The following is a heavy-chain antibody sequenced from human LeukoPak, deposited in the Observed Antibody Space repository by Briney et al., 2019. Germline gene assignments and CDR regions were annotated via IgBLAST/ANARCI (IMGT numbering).Heavy chain of an antibody. CDR2: INSDGTST. V-gene: IGHV3-74*03. Sequence: PGGSLRLSCAASGFTFTNYFMHWVRQAPGKGLVWVSRINSDGTSTMYADSVKGRFTISRDNAKNTLYLHMNSLRDEDTAVYYCARRVDATRWFDPWGQGSLVTVSS. CDR1: GFTFTNYF. J-gene: IGHJ5*02. D-gene: IGHD2-15*01. CDR3: ARRVDATRWFDP.